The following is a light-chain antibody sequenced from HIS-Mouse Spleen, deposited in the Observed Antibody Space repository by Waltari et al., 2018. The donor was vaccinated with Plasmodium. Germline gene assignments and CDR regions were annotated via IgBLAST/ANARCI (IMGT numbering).Light chain of an antibody. J-gene: IGLJ2*01. CDR1: SSNLGNNY. Sequence: QSVLTQPPSVSAAPGQKVTIYFSGSSSNLGNNYVSWYHQLPGTAPKLLIYDNNKRPSGIPDRFSGSKAGTSATLGITGLQTGDEADYYCGTWDSSLSAGVVFGGGTKLTVL. V-gene: IGLV1-51*01. CDR3: GTWDSSLSAGVV. CDR2: DNN.